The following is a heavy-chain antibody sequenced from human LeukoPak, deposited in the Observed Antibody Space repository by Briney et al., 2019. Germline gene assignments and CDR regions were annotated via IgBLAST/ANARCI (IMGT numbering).Heavy chain of an antibody. Sequence: GGSLRLSCAASGFTFSSYAMSWVRQAPGKGMEWVSAISGSGGSTYYADSVKGRFTISRDNSKNTLYLQMNSLRAEDTAVYYCAKWGLVGPTFVRWFDPWGQGTLVTVSS. J-gene: IGHJ5*02. CDR2: ISGSGGST. CDR3: AKWGLVGPTFVRWFDP. D-gene: IGHD1-26*01. CDR1: GFTFSSYA. V-gene: IGHV3-23*01.